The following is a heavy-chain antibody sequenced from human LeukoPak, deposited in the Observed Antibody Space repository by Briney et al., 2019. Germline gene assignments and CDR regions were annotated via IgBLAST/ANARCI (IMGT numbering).Heavy chain of an antibody. CDR1: GGTFSSYA. J-gene: IGHJ4*02. CDR2: IIPIFGTA. Sequence: SVKVSCKASGGTFSSYAISWVRQAPGQGLEWMGGIIPIFGTANYAQKFQGRVTITTDESTSTAYVELSSLRSEDTAVYYCEVTMVRGVIIDYWGQGTLVTVSS. D-gene: IGHD3-10*01. CDR3: EVTMVRGVIIDY. V-gene: IGHV1-69*05.